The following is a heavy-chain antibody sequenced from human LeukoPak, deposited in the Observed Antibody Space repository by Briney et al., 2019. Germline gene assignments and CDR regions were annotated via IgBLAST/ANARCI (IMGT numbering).Heavy chain of an antibody. V-gene: IGHV3-33*01. D-gene: IGHD6-13*01. Sequence: GGSLRLSCAASGFTFSSYGMHWVRQAPDKGLEWVAVIWYDGSNKYYADSVKGRFTISRDNSKNTLYLQMNSLRAEDTAVYYCARDDEAAAFHWGQGTLVTVSS. CDR1: GFTFSSYG. J-gene: IGHJ4*02. CDR3: ARDDEAAAFH. CDR2: IWYDGSNK.